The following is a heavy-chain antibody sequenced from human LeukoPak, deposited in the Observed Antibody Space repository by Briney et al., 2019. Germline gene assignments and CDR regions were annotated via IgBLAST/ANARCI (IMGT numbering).Heavy chain of an antibody. CDR2: IYYSGST. CDR1: GGSISSYY. V-gene: IGHV4-59*12. D-gene: IGHD3-22*01. CDR3: ARENRITMIVSNWFDP. Sequence: SETLSLTCTVSGGSISSYYWSWIRQPPGKGLEWIGYIYYSGSTNYNPSLKSRVTISVDTSKNQFSLKLSSVTAADTAVYYCARENRITMIVSNWFDPWGQGTLVTVSS. J-gene: IGHJ5*02.